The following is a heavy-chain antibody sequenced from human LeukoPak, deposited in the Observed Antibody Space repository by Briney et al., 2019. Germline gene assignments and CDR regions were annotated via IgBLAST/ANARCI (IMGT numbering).Heavy chain of an antibody. CDR3: ARSPHYYGSGSYPLQAFDI. D-gene: IGHD3-10*01. V-gene: IGHV1-2*02. J-gene: IGHJ3*02. CDR2: INPNSGGT. CDR1: GYTFTGYY. Sequence: ASVKVSCKASGYTFTGYYMHWVRQAPGQGLEWMGWINPNSGGTNYAQKLQGRVTMTTDTSTSTAYMELRSLRSDDTAVYYCARSPHYYGSGSYPLQAFDIWGQGTMVTVSS.